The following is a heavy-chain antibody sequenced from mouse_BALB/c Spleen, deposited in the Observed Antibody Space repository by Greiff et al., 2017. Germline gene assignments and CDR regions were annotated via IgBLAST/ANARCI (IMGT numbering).Heavy chain of an antibody. CDR1: GFSLTSYG. CDR3: AKTLTGAYYAMDY. CDR2: IWRGGST. V-gene: IGHV2-5-1*01. J-gene: IGHJ4*01. Sequence: VKLQESGPSLVQPSQSLSITCTVSGFSLTSYGVHWVRQSPGKGLEWLGVIWRGGSTDYNAAFMSRLSITKDNSKSQVFFKMNSLQADDTAIYYCAKTLTGAYYAMDYWGQGTSVTVSS. D-gene: IGHD4-1*01.